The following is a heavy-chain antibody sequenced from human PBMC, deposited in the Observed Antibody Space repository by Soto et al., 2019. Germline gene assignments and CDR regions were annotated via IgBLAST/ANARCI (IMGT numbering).Heavy chain of an antibody. V-gene: IGHV3-73*01. D-gene: IGHD1-26*01. CDR3: TRRPIVGATTDDAFDI. CDR2: IRSKANSYAT. Sequence: GGSLRLSCAASGFTFSGSAMHWVRQASGKGLEWVGRIRSKANSYATAYAASVKGRFTISRDDSKNTAYLQMNSLKTEDTAVYYCTRRPIVGATTDDAFDIWGQGTMVTVSS. CDR1: GFTFSGSA. J-gene: IGHJ3*02.